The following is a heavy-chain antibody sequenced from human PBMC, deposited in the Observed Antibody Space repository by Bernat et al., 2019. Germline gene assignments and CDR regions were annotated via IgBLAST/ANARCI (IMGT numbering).Heavy chain of an antibody. CDR3: ARDGSSLVLHYFDY. J-gene: IGHJ4*02. CDR2: ISYDGSNK. D-gene: IGHD6-6*01. V-gene: IGHV3-30*09. CDR1: GFTFSSYA. Sequence: QVQLVESGGGVVQPGRSLRLSCAASGFTFSSYAMHWVRQAPGKGLEWVAVISYDGSNKYYADSVKGRFAISRDNSKNTLYLQMNSLRAEDTAVYYCARDGSSLVLHYFDYWGQGTLVTVSS.